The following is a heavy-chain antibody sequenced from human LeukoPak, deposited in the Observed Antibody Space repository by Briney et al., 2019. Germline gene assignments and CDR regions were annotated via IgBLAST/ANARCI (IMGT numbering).Heavy chain of an antibody. Sequence: SETLSLTCTVSGGSISSYYWSWIRQPPGKGLEWIGYIYYSGSTNYNPSLKSRVTISVDTSKNQFSLKLSSVTAADTAVYYWARHRGGTNLFFDYWGQGTLVTVSS. D-gene: IGHD3-10*01. V-gene: IGHV4-59*08. CDR3: ARHRGGTNLFFDY. CDR1: GGSISSYY. J-gene: IGHJ4*02. CDR2: IYYSGST.